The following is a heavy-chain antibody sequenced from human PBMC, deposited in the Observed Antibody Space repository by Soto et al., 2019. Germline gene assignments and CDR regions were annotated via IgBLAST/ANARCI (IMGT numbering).Heavy chain of an antibody. CDR2: ISAYNGNT. CDR1: GYTFTSSG. J-gene: IGHJ4*02. Sequence: ASVKVSCKASGYTFTSSGISWVRQAPGQGLEWMGWISAYNGNTNYAQKLQGRVTMTTDTSTSTAYMELRSLRSDDTAVYYCARDKIPRIAAAGITGYWGQGTLVTVSS. D-gene: IGHD6-13*01. CDR3: ARDKIPRIAAAGITGY. V-gene: IGHV1-18*01.